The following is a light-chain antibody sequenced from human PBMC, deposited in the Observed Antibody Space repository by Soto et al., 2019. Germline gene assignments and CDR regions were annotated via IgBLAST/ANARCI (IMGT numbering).Light chain of an antibody. V-gene: IGKV1-5*01. J-gene: IGKJ1*01. Sequence: DIQMTQSPSTLSASVGDRVTITCRASQSISSWLAWYQQKPGKAPKLLIYDASVLETGVPSRFSGSGSGTEFTLAISGLQSDDFATYYCQQYNTYWTFGPGTKVDIK. CDR1: QSISSW. CDR3: QQYNTYWT. CDR2: DAS.